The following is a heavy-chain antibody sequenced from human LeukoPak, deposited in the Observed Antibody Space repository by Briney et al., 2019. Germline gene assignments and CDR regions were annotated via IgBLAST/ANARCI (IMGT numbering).Heavy chain of an antibody. CDR2: ISAYNGNT. V-gene: IGHV1-18*01. CDR3: ASVQEIRPYHQDAFDI. D-gene: IGHD1-1*01. Sequence: ASVKVSCKASGYTFTSYGISWVRQAPGQGLEWMGWISAYNGNTNYAQKLQGRVTMTTDTSTSTAYMELRSLRSDDTAVYYCASVQEIRPYHQDAFDIWGQGTMVTVSS. J-gene: IGHJ3*02. CDR1: GYTFTSYG.